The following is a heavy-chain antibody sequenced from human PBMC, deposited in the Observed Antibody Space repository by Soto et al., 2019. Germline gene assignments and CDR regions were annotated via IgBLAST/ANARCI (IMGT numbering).Heavy chain of an antibody. CDR3: AREHSNSWRFDY. J-gene: IGHJ4*02. D-gene: IGHD6-13*01. CDR1: GYTFTSYD. V-gene: IGHV1-8*01. CDR2: MNPNSGNT. Sequence: QVQLVQSGAEVKKPGASVKVSCKASGYTFTSYDINWLRQATGQGLEWMGWMNPNSGNTGYAQKFQGRVTMTRNTSISTAYIELSSLRSEDTAVYYCAREHSNSWRFDYWGQGTLVTVSS.